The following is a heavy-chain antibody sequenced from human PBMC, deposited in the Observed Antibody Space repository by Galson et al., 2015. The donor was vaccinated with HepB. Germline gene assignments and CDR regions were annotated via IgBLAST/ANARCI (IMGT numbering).Heavy chain of an antibody. Sequence: SVKVSCKASGYTFTSYGISWVRQAPGQGLEWMGWISAYNGNTNYAQKLQGRVTMTTDTSTSTAYMELRSLRSDDTAVYYCARSSITIFGVVTLPIDYWGQGTLVTVSS. D-gene: IGHD3-3*01. J-gene: IGHJ4*02. CDR2: ISAYNGNT. CDR1: GYTFTSYG. CDR3: ARSSITIFGVVTLPIDY. V-gene: IGHV1-18*04.